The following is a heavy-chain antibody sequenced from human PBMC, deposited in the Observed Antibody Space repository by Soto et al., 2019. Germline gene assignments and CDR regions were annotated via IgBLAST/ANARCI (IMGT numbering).Heavy chain of an antibody. CDR3: ARDLIPAAPAYKYYAMDV. D-gene: IGHD2-2*01. J-gene: IGHJ6*02. Sequence: HVQLVQSGAEVKKPGSSVKVSCKASGDTFSNYAISWVRQAPGQGLEWMGGIIPIFRTTDYAQNFQGRVTITAYESTSQAYMELSSLRYEDAAVYFCARDLIPAAPAYKYYAMDVWGQGTPVTVSS. CDR2: IIPIFRTT. CDR1: GDTFSNYA. V-gene: IGHV1-69*01.